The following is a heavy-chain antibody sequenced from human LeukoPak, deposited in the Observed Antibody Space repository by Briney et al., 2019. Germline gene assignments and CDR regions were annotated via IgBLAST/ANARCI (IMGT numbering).Heavy chain of an antibody. Sequence: GGSLRLSCAASGSAFSSYGMSWVRQAPGKGLEWVSAISGSGGNTFYADSVKGRFTISRDNSKNTLYLQMNSLRAEDTAIYYCAKDSPPDYWGQGTLVTVSS. J-gene: IGHJ4*02. CDR3: AKDSPPDY. V-gene: IGHV3-23*01. CDR2: ISGSGGNT. CDR1: GSAFSSYG.